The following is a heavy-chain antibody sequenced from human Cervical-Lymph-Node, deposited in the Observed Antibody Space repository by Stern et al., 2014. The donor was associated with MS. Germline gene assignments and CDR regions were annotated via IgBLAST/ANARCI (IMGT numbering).Heavy chain of an antibody. CDR3: ARDHWFDP. J-gene: IGHJ5*02. CDR1: GYTFTSYA. V-gene: IGHV1-3*01. Sequence: QVQLVESGAEVKKPGASVKVSCKASGYTFTSYAMHWVRQAPGQRLEWMGWINAGNGKTKHSKKFPGRVTITRDTSASTAYMELSSLRSEDTAVYYCARDHWFDPWGQGTLVTVSS. CDR2: INAGNGKT.